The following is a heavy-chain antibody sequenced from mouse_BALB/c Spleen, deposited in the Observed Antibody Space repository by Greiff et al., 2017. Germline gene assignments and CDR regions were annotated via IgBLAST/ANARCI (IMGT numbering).Heavy chain of an antibody. CDR2: INSNGGST. CDR1: GFTFSSYG. D-gene: IGHD2-1*01. Sequence: EVHLVESGGGLVQPGGSLKLSCAASGFTFSSYGMSWVRQTPDKRLELVATINSNGGSTYYPDSVKGRFTISRDNAKNTLYLQMSSLKSEDTAMYYCERDRGNYYFDYWGQGTTLTVSS. V-gene: IGHV5-6-3*01. CDR3: ERDRGNYYFDY. J-gene: IGHJ2*01.